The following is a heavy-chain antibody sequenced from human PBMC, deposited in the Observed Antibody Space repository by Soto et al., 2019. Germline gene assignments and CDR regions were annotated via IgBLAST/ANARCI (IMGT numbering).Heavy chain of an antibody. V-gene: IGHV4-61*01. CDR2: FYYTGSS. Sequence: QVQLQQSGPGLVKPSETLSLTCIVSGGSVSSGSHYWSWIRQPPGQGLEWIGYFYYTGSSSYNPSLNTRVSISVDTSKNQFSLRLTSVTAADTAVYYCASDTYYYESSGYAPVAFDIWGQGTMVTVSS. J-gene: IGHJ3*02. CDR3: ASDTYYYESSGYAPVAFDI. CDR1: GGSVSSGSHY. D-gene: IGHD3-22*01.